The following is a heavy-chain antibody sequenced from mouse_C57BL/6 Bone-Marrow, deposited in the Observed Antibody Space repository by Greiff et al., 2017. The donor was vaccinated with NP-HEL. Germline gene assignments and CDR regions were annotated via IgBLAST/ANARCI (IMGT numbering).Heavy chain of an antibody. D-gene: IGHD4-1*01. CDR2: INPSTGGT. CDR3: ARVPHWDVAWFAY. CDR1: GYSFTGYY. V-gene: IGHV1-42*01. J-gene: IGHJ3*01. Sequence: VQLQQSGPELVKPGASVKISCKASGYSFTGYYMNWVKQSPEKSLEWIGEINPSTGGTNYNQKFKAKATLTVDKSSSTAYMQLKSLTSEDSAVYYCARVPHWDVAWFAYWGQGTLVTVSA.